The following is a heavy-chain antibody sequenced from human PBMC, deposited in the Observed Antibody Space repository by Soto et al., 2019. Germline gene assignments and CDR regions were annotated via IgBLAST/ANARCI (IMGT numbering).Heavy chain of an antibody. Sequence: PSETLSLTCTVSGGSVSSYYWSWIRQPPGKGLEWIGYIYYSGSTNYNPSLKSRVTISVDTSKNQFSLKLSSLTAADTAVYYCARDRRFDYWGQGTLVTVSS. CDR3: ARDRRFDY. CDR2: IYYSGST. CDR1: GGSVSSYY. V-gene: IGHV4-59*02. J-gene: IGHJ4*02.